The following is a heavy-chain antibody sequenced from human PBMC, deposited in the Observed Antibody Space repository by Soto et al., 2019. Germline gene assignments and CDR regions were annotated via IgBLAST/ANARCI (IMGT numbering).Heavy chain of an antibody. V-gene: IGHV1-18*01. CDR1: GYTFTSYG. D-gene: IGHD6-19*01. CDR2: INGYNGNT. Sequence: QVQLEQSGAEVKKPGDSMKVSCKAYGYTFTSYGISWVRQAPGQGLEWMGWINGYNGNTDYPQKVNGRVTMTTDTSTSTAYMELRSLRSDDTAVYYCAREGSAPYYYYGMDVWGQGTTVTVSS. CDR3: AREGSAPYYYYGMDV. J-gene: IGHJ6*02.